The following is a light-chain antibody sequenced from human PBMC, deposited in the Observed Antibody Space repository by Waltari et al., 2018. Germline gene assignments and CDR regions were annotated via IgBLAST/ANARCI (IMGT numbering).Light chain of an antibody. J-gene: IGKJ1*01. CDR2: LGS. Sequence: DIVMTQSPLSLPVTPGEPASISCRSSQSLLHSNGYNYLDCDMQKPGQSPQLLIYLGSNRASGVPDRFSGSGSGTDFTLKISRVEAEDVGVYYCMQALQTPRTFGQGPKVEIK. V-gene: IGKV2-28*01. CDR3: MQALQTPRT. CDR1: QSLLHSNGYNY.